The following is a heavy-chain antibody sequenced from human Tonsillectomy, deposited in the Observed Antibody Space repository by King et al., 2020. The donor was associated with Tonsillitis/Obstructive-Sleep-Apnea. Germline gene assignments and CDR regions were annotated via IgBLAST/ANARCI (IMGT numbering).Heavy chain of an antibody. J-gene: IGHJ4*02. CDR1: GFTFDDYA. CDR3: AKGGFLEWLLDY. CDR2: INWNSGSM. Sequence: VQLVEYGGGLVQPGRSLRLSCAASGFTFDDYAMHWVRRAPGKGLEWVSGINWNSGSMGYADSVKGRFTISRDNAKNSLYLQMNSLRAEDTALYYCAKGGFLEWLLDYWGQGTLVTVSS. V-gene: IGHV3-9*01. D-gene: IGHD3-3*01.